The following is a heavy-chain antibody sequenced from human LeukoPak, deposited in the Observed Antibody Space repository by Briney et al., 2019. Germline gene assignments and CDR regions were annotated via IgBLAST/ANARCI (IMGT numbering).Heavy chain of an antibody. CDR1: GFTFSTYW. Sequence: GGSLRLSCAASGFTFSTYWMHWVRQAPGKGLVWVSRIRPEGTTTAYADSVKGRFTISRDNAKNTLFLQMNSLSAEDTAVYYCAREHTYSSSWWLWFDPWGQGTLVTVSS. D-gene: IGHD6-13*01. V-gene: IGHV3-74*03. J-gene: IGHJ5*02. CDR3: AREHTYSSSWWLWFDP. CDR2: IRPEGTTT.